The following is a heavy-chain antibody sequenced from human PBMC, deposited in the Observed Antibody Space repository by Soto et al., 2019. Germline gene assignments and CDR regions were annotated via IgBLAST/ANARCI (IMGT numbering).Heavy chain of an antibody. V-gene: IGHV4-30-4*01. CDR2: IYYSGST. CDR1: GGSISSGDYY. J-gene: IGHJ4*02. CDR3: ASRKSSPYFDY. Sequence: QVQLQESGPGLVKPSQTLSLTCTVSGGSISSGDYYWSWIRQPPGKGLEWIGYIYYSGSTYYNPSHKSRVTISVDTSKNQCSRKLSSVTPADTAVDYCASRKSSPYFDYWGQGTLVTVSS. D-gene: IGHD3-10*01.